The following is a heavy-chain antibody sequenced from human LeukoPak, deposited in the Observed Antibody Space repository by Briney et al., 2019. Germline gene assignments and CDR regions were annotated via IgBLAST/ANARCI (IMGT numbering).Heavy chain of an antibody. D-gene: IGHD3-16*01. V-gene: IGHV5-51*01. Sequence: PGESLKISCKGSRYSFTTYWIGWVRQMPGKGLEWMGIIYPRDSDTRYSPSFQGQVTISADRSITTAYLQSSSLKASDTAMYYCARRHLSARAFDIWGQGTMVTVSS. CDR2: IYPRDSDT. J-gene: IGHJ3*02. CDR3: ARRHLSARAFDI. CDR1: RYSFTTYW.